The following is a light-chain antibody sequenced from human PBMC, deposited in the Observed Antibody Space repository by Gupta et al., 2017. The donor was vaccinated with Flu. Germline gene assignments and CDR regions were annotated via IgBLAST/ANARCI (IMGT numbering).Light chain of an antibody. Sequence: SLGERATINCKSSQSLLYSSNNKNYLAWYQQKPGQPPKLLIHWASTRQSGVPDRFSGSGSGTDFTLTISSLQAEDVAVYYCQQFYTTPLAFGPGTKVDIK. V-gene: IGKV4-1*01. CDR1: QSLLYSSNNKNY. J-gene: IGKJ3*01. CDR3: QQFYTTPLA. CDR2: WAS.